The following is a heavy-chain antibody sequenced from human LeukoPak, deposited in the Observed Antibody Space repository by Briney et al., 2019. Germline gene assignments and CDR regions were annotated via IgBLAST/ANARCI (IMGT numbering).Heavy chain of an antibody. D-gene: IGHD2-2*01. V-gene: IGHV4-59*08. CDR3: ARNAGTKDYYYGMDV. CDR1: GASINKYY. CDR2: FFYSGST. Sequence: NPSETLSLTCTVSGASINKYYWNWVRQPPGKGLEWIGYFFYSGSTRYNPSLKSRVTISGDMSSNQFSLRLTSLTAADTAVYYCARNAGTKDYYYGMDVWGQGTTVIVSS. J-gene: IGHJ6*02.